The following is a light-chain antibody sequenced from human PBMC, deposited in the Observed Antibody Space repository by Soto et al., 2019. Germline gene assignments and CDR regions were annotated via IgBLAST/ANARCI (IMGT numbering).Light chain of an antibody. V-gene: IGKV1-5*01. Sequence: DIQMTQSPSTLSASVGDRVTITCRASQSISSWLAWYQQKPGKAPKLLIYDASSLESGVPSMFSGSGSGTEFTLTISSLQPEEFATYYCQQYNSYSRTFGQGTKVEIK. CDR2: DAS. CDR3: QQYNSYSRT. CDR1: QSISSW. J-gene: IGKJ1*01.